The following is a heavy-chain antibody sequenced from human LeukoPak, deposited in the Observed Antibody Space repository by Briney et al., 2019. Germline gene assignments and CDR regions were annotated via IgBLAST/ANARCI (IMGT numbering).Heavy chain of an antibody. CDR3: ARGAATYDFQY. J-gene: IGHJ1*01. Sequence: SETLSLTCTVSGGSISGYYWSWVRQLAGKGLEWIGRIHTNDGTNFNPSLKSRVTMSLDTSKNQFSLKLTSVTAADTAVYYCARGAATYDFQYWGQGTLVAVSS. D-gene: IGHD6-25*01. V-gene: IGHV4-4*07. CDR2: IHTNDGT. CDR1: GGSISGYY.